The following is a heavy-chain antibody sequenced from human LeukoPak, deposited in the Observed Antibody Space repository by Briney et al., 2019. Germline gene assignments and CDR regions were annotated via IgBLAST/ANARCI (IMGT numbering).Heavy chain of an antibody. CDR1: GDSISSGTYY. CDR3: ATRKLGNDY. D-gene: IGHD7-27*01. V-gene: IGHV4-61*10. CDR2: IYYTET. J-gene: IGHJ4*02. Sequence: PSQTLSLTCTVSGDSISSGTYYWNWIRQPAGKGLEWIGYIYYTETSYNPSLKSRVTISADTSKNQFSLKLYSVTAADTAVYYCATRKLGNDYWGQGTLVTVSS.